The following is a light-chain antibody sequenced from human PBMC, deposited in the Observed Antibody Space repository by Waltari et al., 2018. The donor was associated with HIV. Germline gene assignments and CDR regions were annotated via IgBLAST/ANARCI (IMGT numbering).Light chain of an antibody. CDR3: GTWDSSLSAGV. CDR2: DKN. V-gene: IGLV1-51*01. J-gene: IGLJ7*01. Sequence: QSVLTQPPSVSAAPGQKVTISCSGSSSNIGNTYVSWYQQRPGTAPKLLIYDKNKRPSGIPDRSSGSKAGTSATLGITGLQTGDEADYYCGTWDSSLSAGVFGGGTQLTVL. CDR1: SSNIGNTY.